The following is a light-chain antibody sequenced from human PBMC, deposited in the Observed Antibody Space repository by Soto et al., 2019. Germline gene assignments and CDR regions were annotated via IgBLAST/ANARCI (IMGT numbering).Light chain of an antibody. CDR1: QGIRNY. V-gene: IGKV1-27*01. CDR2: AAS. CDR3: QKHNSAPWA. J-gene: IGKJ1*01. Sequence: DIQMTQSPSSLSASVGDRVTITCRASQGIRNYLAWYQQKPGKVPKLLIYAASTLQSGVPSRFSGSGSGTDFTLTISSLQPEDVATYYCQKHNSAPWAFGQGTKVEIK.